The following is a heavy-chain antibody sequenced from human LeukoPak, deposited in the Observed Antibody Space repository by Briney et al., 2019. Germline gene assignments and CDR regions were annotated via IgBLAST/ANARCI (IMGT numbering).Heavy chain of an antibody. CDR2: ISSSSSTI. CDR3: AREADYDILTGPGDYYGMDV. V-gene: IGHV3-48*01. CDR1: GFTFSSYS. D-gene: IGHD3-9*01. Sequence: VGSLRLSCAASGFTFSSYSMNWVRQAPGKGLEWVSYISSSSSTIYYADSVKGRFTISRDNAKNSLYLQMNSLRAEDTAVYYCAREADYDILTGPGDYYGMDVWGQGTTVTVSS. J-gene: IGHJ6*02.